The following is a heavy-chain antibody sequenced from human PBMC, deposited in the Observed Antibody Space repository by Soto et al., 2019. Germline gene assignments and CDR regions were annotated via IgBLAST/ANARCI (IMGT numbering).Heavy chain of an antibody. D-gene: IGHD3-22*01. V-gene: IGHV4-30-2*01. CDR3: ARELLFYDSDGFSWDDAFDI. CDR1: GGSLSSSAYS. CDR2: IYQSGST. Sequence: TLSLTGAVSGGSLSSSAYSWSWIRQPPGKGLEWIGFIYQSGSTYYNPSLKSRVTMSLDRPKNQFSLKLSSVTAADTAVYYCARELLFYDSDGFSWDDAFDIWGQGTMVTVSS. J-gene: IGHJ3*02.